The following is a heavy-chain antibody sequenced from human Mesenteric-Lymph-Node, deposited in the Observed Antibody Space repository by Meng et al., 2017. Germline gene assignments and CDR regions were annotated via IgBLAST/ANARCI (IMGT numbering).Heavy chain of an antibody. CDR1: GFTFSNYA. J-gene: IGHJ1*01. D-gene: IGHD2-21*02. Sequence: GESLKISCAASGFTFSNYAMSWVRQSPGKGLEWVSVISGSGGSAYYADSVKGRFTISRDNSKNTLYLQMNSLRAEDTALYYCARGGVVVTPEYFQHWGQGTPVTVSS. CDR3: ARGGVVVTPEYFQH. CDR2: ISGSGGSA. V-gene: IGHV3-23*01.